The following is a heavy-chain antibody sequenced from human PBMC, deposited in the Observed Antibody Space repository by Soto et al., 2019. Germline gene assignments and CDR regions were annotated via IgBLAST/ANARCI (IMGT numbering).Heavy chain of an antibody. CDR2: IYYSGST. J-gene: IGHJ4*02. D-gene: IGHD6-19*01. CDR1: GGSISSYY. V-gene: IGHV4-59*08. Sequence: QVQLQESGPGLVKPSETLSLTCTVSGGSISSYYWSWIRQPPGKGLEWIGYIYYSGSTNYNPSLMSRVTISVDTSKNQFSLKLSSVTAADTAVYYCAGTKQWLAFDYWGQGTLVTVSS. CDR3: AGTKQWLAFDY.